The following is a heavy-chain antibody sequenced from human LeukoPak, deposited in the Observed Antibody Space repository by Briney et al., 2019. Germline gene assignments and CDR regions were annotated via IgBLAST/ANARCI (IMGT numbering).Heavy chain of an antibody. Sequence: ASVKVSCKASGGTFSSYAISWVRQAPGQGLEWMGGIIPIFGTANYAQKFQGRVTITTDESTSTAYMELSSLRSEDTAVYYCARADIVVVPAAYDWFDPWGQGTLVTVSS. D-gene: IGHD2-2*01. J-gene: IGHJ5*02. CDR1: GGTFSSYA. CDR3: ARADIVVVPAAYDWFDP. CDR2: IIPIFGTA. V-gene: IGHV1-69*05.